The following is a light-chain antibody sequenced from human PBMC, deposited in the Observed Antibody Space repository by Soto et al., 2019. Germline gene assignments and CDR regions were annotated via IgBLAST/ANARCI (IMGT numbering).Light chain of an antibody. Sequence: DIQMTQSPSTQSASVGDRVTITCRASQNINSWLAWYQQKPGKAPKVLIYKASSLQSGVPSRFSGSGSGTEFTLTISSLQPDDCATYYCQQYNSYSKTFGQGTKVEIK. CDR1: QNINSW. V-gene: IGKV1-5*03. CDR2: KAS. CDR3: QQYNSYSKT. J-gene: IGKJ1*01.